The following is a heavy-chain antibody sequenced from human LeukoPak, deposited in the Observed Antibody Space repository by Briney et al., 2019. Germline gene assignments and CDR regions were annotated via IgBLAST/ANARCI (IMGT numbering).Heavy chain of an antibody. V-gene: IGHV3-49*03. D-gene: IGHD6-6*01. CDR2: IRSKADGGTT. Sequence: SGGSLRLSCTASGFTFRDYNINWFRQAPGRGLEWVGFIRSKADGGTTEYAASVKGRFTISRDDSRNVAYLRINNLRAEDTALYYCARDDRPSGHDFDYWGQGTLVTVSS. J-gene: IGHJ4*02. CDR1: GFTFRDYN. CDR3: ARDDRPSGHDFDY.